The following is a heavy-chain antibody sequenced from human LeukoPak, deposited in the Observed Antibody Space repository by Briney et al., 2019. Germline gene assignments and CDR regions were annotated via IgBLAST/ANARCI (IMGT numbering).Heavy chain of an antibody. CDR3: ARDRGFGQADV. D-gene: IGHD3-10*01. CDR2: IKQDGGEK. CDR1: GFTFSGYW. Sequence: TGGSLRLSCAASGFTFSGYWMSWLRQAPGKGLEWVANIKQDGGEKYYVDSVKGRFTISRDNAKNSLYLQMNSLRAEDTAVYYCARDRGFGQADVWGKGTTVTLSS. V-gene: IGHV3-7*01. J-gene: IGHJ6*04.